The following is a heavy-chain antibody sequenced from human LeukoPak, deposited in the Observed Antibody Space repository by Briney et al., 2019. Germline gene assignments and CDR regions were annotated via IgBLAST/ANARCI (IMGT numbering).Heavy chain of an antibody. V-gene: IGHV4-59*01. CDR2: NYSSGCT. Sequence: SETLSLTCTVSGGSISSYSWSWIRQPPEKGLEWIGYNYSSGCTIYNPSLKSRVTMSLDTSKNQFSLKLSSVPAADTAIYYCAGEDYGGYRFDYWGHGTLVSVSS. D-gene: IGHD4-23*01. CDR3: AGEDYGGYRFDY. J-gene: IGHJ4*01. CDR1: GGSISSYS.